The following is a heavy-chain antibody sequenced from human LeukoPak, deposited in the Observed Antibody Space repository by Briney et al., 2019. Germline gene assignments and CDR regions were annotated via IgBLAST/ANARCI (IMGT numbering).Heavy chain of an antibody. D-gene: IGHD3-22*01. CDR3: AGLVGRYSSGLYYYYFDY. J-gene: IGHJ4*02. V-gene: IGHV4-34*01. CDR2: INHSGST. Sequence: PSETLSLTCAVYGGSFSGYYWSWIRQPPGKGLEWIGEINHSGSTNYNPSLKSRVTISVDKSKNEFSLKLSSVTAADTAVYYCAGLVGRYSSGLYYYYFDYWGQGTLVTVSS. CDR1: GGSFSGYY.